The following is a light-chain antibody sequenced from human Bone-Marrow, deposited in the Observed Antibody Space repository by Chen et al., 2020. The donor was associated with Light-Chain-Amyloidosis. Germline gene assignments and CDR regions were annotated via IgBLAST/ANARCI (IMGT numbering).Light chain of an antibody. CDR1: ALPKQY. V-gene: IGLV3-25*03. CDR2: KDN. J-gene: IGLJ3*02. Sequence: SYQLTQPPSVSVSPGQPARITCSGDALPKQYVYWFQQKPGQAPVLVMYKDNERPSGIPERFSGSSSGTTVTLTISRVQTEDEADYYCQSTDSTATYGVFGGGTHLTVL. CDR3: QSTDSTATYGV.